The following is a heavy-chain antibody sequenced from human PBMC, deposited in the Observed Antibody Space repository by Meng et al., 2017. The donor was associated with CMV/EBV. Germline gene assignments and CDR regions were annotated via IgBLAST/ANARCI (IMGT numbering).Heavy chain of an antibody. CDR1: GFTFSSYS. J-gene: IGHJ4*02. Sequence: GGSLRLSCAASGFTFSSYSMNWVRQAPGKGLEWVSSISSSSSYIYYADSVKGRFTISRDNAKNSLYLQMNSLRAEDTAVYYCARRDSGSYQYYFDYWGQGTLVTVS. CDR3: ARRDSGSYQYYFDY. CDR2: ISSSSSYI. D-gene: IGHD1-26*01. V-gene: IGHV3-21*01.